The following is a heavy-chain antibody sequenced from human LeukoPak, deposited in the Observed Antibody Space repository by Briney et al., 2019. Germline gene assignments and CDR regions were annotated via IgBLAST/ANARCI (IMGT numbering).Heavy chain of an antibody. V-gene: IGHV3-20*04. CDR1: GLTFDDYG. CDR3: ARDALWTGYDTFDY. CDR2: INWNGGST. J-gene: IGHJ4*02. D-gene: IGHD3/OR15-3a*01. Sequence: GGSLRLSCAASGLTFDDYGMSWVRQAPGKGLEWVSGINWNGGSTGYADSVKGRFTISRDNAKNSLYLQVNSLRAEDTALYYCARDALWTGYDTFDYWGQGTLVTVSS.